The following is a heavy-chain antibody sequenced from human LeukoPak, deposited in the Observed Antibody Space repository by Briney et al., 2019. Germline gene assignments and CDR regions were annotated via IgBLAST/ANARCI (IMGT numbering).Heavy chain of an antibody. Sequence: SETLSLTCAVSGGSISSSNWWSWVRQSPGKGLEWIGEIYHSGSTNYNPSLKSRVTISVDKSKSQFSLKLSSVTAADTAVYYCARGGYCSGGSCYHFDYWGQGTLVTVSS. J-gene: IGHJ4*02. V-gene: IGHV4-4*02. CDR2: IYHSGST. CDR3: ARGGYCSGGSCYHFDY. CDR1: GGSISSSNW. D-gene: IGHD2-15*01.